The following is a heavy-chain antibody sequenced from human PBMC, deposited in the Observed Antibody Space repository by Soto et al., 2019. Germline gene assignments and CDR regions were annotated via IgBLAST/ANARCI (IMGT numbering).Heavy chain of an antibody. CDR1: GGSISSYY. CDR3: ARDSAALRYFDWSRESNWFDP. CDR2: IYYSGST. D-gene: IGHD3-9*01. J-gene: IGHJ5*02. Sequence: LSLTCTVSGGSISSYYWSWIRQPPGKGLEWIGYIYYSGSTNYNPSLKSRVTISVDTSKNQFSLKLSSVTAADTAVYYCARDSAALRYFDWSRESNWFDPWGQGTLVTVSS. V-gene: IGHV4-59*01.